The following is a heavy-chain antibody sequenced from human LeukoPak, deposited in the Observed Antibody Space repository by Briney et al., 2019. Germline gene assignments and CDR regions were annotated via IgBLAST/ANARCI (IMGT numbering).Heavy chain of an antibody. Sequence: GGSLRPSCAASGFTFSDHYMDWVRQAPGKGLEWVGRSRNKANGYTTEYAASVKGRFTISRDDSKNSLYLQMNSLETEDTALYYCTRRSYVALDIWGQGTMVTVSP. CDR1: GFTFSDHY. D-gene: IGHD3-10*02. V-gene: IGHV3-72*01. J-gene: IGHJ3*02. CDR3: TRRSYVALDI. CDR2: SRNKANGYTT.